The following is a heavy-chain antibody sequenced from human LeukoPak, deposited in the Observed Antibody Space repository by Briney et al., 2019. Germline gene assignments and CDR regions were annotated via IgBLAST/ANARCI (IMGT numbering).Heavy chain of an antibody. J-gene: IGHJ5*02. CDR2: ISAYNGNT. V-gene: IGHV1-18*01. D-gene: IGHD3-9*01. CDR3: ARSNIVTGYGGGSDLYNWFDP. CDR1: GYTFTSYG. Sequence: ASVKVSCKASGYTFTSYGISWVRQAPGQGLEWMGWISAYNGNTNYAQKLQGRVTMTTDTSTSTAYMELRSLRSDDTAVDYCARSNIVTGYGGGSDLYNWFDPWGQGTLVTVSS.